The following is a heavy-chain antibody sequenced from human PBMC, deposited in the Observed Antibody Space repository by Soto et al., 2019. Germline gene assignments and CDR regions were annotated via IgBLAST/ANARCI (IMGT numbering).Heavy chain of an antibody. D-gene: IGHD6-19*01. CDR3: ARGPRLEQWLIMY. Sequence: EVQLVESGGGLVKPGGSLRLSCVASGFTFSSYSMNWVRQAPGKGLEWVSSISSSSSYIYYADSVKGRFTISRDNAKNSLYLQMNSLRAEDTAVYYCARGPRLEQWLIMYWGQGTLVTVSS. CDR1: GFTFSSYS. J-gene: IGHJ4*02. V-gene: IGHV3-21*01. CDR2: ISSSSSYI.